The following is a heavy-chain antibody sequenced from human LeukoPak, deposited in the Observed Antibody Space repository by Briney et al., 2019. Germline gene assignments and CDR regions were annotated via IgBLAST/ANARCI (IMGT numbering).Heavy chain of an antibody. V-gene: IGHV3-48*01. CDR3: AAPDNGYYYFY. D-gene: IGHD3-22*01. J-gene: IGHJ4*02. CDR1: GFTFSSHS. CDR2: ISSSSSTI. Sequence: GGSLRLSCAASGFTFSSHSMNWVRQAPGKGLEWVSYISSSSSTIYYADSVKGRFTISRDNSKNTLYLQMNSLRAEDTAVYYCAAPDNGYYYFYWGQGTLVTVSS.